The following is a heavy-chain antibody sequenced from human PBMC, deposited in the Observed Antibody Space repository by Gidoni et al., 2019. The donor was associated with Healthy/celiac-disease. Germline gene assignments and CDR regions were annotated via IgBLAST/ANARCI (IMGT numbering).Heavy chain of an antibody. CDR1: GVPFSCYA. V-gene: IGHV1-69*01. D-gene: IGHD3-10*01. CDR2: IIPIFGTA. CDR3: ARLQVRDNPPNTETVY. J-gene: IGHJ4*02. Sequence: QVQLVQSGAAVKKPVSSVKVSCQSSGVPFSCYAISWVRQAPGQGLEWMGGIIPIFGTANYAQKFQGRVTITADESTSTAYMELSSLRSEDTAVYYWARLQVRDNPPNTETVYWGQGTLVTVSS.